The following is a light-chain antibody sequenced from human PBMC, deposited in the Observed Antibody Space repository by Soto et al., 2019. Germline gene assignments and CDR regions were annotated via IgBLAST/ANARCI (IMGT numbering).Light chain of an antibody. CDR2: KAS. J-gene: IGKJ1*01. V-gene: IGKV1-5*03. Sequence: DIQMTQSPSTLSASVGDRVTITCRASQSISSWLAWYQQKPGKAPKLLIYKASSLESGVPSRFSGRGSGTEFPFPISGVQRDDFPADYCQQYNSFPPFGQGTRVQT. CDR3: QQYNSFPP. CDR1: QSISSW.